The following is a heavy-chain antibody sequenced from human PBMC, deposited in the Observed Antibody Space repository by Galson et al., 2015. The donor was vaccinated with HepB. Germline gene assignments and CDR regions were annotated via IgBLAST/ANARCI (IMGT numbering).Heavy chain of an antibody. CDR3: ARDSAHPPYYYDSSGYPAPTMDV. CDR2: IKQDGSEK. J-gene: IGHJ6*02. V-gene: IGHV3-7*03. D-gene: IGHD3-22*01. CDR1: GFTSSSYW. Sequence: FLRLSCAASGFTSSSYWMSWVRQAPGKGLEWVANIKQDGSEKYYVDSVKGRFTISRDNAKNSLYLQMNSLRAEDTAVYYCARDSAHPPYYYDSSGYPAPTMDVWGQGTTVTVSS.